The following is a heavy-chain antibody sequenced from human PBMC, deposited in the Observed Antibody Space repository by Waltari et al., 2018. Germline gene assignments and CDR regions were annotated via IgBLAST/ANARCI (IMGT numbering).Heavy chain of an antibody. CDR2: IKRDGSVS. CDR1: GFAFSMHM. J-gene: IGHJ4*02. V-gene: IGHV3-7*01. D-gene: IGHD3-10*01. CDR3: ARDLSSWGGGGYYCDS. Sequence: EEPLVESGGCLVETGGSLRLSFVASGFAFSMHMRGWVGQTPGKGLEWVAKIKRDGSVSHYVDSAKGRFIISRDNAKNSVFLEMNSLTVEDTAVYYCARDLSSWGGGGYYCDSWGQGTLVTVSS.